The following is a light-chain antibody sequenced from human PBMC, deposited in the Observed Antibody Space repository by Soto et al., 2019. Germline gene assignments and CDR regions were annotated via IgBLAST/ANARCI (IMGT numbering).Light chain of an antibody. CDR3: QEYDNYLGT. V-gene: IGKV1-5*03. CDR1: QSITTW. J-gene: IGKJ1*01. CDR2: KAS. Sequence: DIQMTQSPSTLSASVGDRVTITCRASQSITTWLAWYQQKPGKAPKLLIYKASSLESGVPSRFSGSGSGTEFTLTINSLQPDDFATYYCQEYDNYLGTFGQGTKVEIK.